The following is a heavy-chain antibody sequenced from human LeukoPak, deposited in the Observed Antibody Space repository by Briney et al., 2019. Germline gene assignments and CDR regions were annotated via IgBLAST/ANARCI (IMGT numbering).Heavy chain of an antibody. J-gene: IGHJ5*02. CDR1: GYTFTSYY. Sequence: ASVKVSCKASGYTFTSYYMHWVRQAPGQGLEWMGGIIPIFGTANYAQKFQGRVTITADESTSTAYMELSSLRSEDTAVYYCARGGRRSITIFGVVNNWFDPWGQGTLVTVSS. CDR2: IIPIFGTA. V-gene: IGHV1-69*13. D-gene: IGHD3-3*01. CDR3: ARGGRRSITIFGVVNNWFDP.